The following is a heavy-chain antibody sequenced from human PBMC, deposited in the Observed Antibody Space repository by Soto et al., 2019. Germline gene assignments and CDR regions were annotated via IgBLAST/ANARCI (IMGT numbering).Heavy chain of an antibody. CDR3: AHRSKLGYCSGGSRCGFDY. D-gene: IGHD2-15*01. Sequence: SGPTLVNPTQPLTLTCTFSGFSLSTSGVGVGWIRQPPGKALEWLALIYWDDDKRYSPSLKSRLTITKDTPKNQVVLTMTNMDPVDTATYYCAHRSKLGYCSGGSRCGFDYWGQGTLVTAPQ. J-gene: IGHJ4*02. CDR1: GFSLSTSGVG. CDR2: IYWDDDK. V-gene: IGHV2-5*02.